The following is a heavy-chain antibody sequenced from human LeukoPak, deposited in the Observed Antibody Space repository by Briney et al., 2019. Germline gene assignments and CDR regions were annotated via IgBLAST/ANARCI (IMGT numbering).Heavy chain of an antibody. J-gene: IGHJ4*02. Sequence: PGGSLRLSCAASGFTFSSYWMHWVRQAPGKGLVWVSAISGSGDTYYADSVKGRFTISRDNSKNTLYLQMNNLRAEDTAVYYCAPRVVGSAPFDYWGQGTLVTVSS. CDR1: GFTFSSYW. CDR2: ISGSGDT. V-gene: IGHV3-23*01. D-gene: IGHD2-15*01. CDR3: APRVVGSAPFDY.